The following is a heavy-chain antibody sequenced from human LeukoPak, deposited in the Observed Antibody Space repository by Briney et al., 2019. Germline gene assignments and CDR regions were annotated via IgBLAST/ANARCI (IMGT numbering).Heavy chain of an antibody. CDR3: VREVDTATLGCYMDV. CDR2: IYYSGST. D-gene: IGHD5-18*01. V-gene: IGHV4-31*03. CDR1: GGSISSGGYY. J-gene: IGHJ6*03. Sequence: PSETLSLTCTVSGGSISSGGYYWSWIRQHPGKGLEWIGYIYYSGSTYYNPSLKSRVTISVDTSKTQFSLRLSSVTAAAPAVYSCVREVDTATLGCYMDVWGKGTTVTVSS.